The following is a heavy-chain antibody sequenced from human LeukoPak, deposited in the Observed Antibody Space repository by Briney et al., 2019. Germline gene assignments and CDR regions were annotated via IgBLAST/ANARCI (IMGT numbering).Heavy chain of an antibody. Sequence: ASVKVSCKASGYTFTNYYMHWVRRAPGQGLEWMGIINPSGGSTSYAQKFQGRVTMTRDTSTSTVYMELSSLRSEDTAVYYCARTVGATYYFDYWGQGTLVTVSS. CDR3: ARTVGATYYFDY. J-gene: IGHJ4*02. D-gene: IGHD1-26*01. CDR2: INPSGGST. V-gene: IGHV1-46*01. CDR1: GYTFTNYY.